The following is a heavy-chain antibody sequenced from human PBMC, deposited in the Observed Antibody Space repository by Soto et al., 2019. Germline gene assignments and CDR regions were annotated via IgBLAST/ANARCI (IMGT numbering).Heavy chain of an antibody. J-gene: IGHJ6*02. CDR2: ISSSTTYI. V-gene: IGHV3-21*01. CDR1: GFTFSTYT. CDR3: ARDGFRSSGYFYGMDV. Sequence: KPGGSLRLSCAASGFTFSTYTMNWVRQAPGKGLEWVSSISSSTTYIYYVDSVKGRFTISRDNAKNSLYLQMNSLRAEDTAVYYCARDGFRSSGYFYGMDVWGQGTTVTVSS. D-gene: IGHD3-10*01.